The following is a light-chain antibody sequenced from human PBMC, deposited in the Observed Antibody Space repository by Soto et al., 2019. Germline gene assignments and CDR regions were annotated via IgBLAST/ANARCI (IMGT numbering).Light chain of an antibody. CDR1: SSNIGAYYD. CDR2: HND. J-gene: IGLJ2*01. V-gene: IGLV1-40*01. CDR3: QSYDWTLSGLV. Sequence: QAVVTQPPSVSGAPGQRVTISCTGTSSNIGAYYDVHWYQHLPGTAPKLLIYHNDNRPSGVPDRFSGSKSGSSASLAITGLQADDEADYYCQSYDWTLSGLVFGGGTKLTVL.